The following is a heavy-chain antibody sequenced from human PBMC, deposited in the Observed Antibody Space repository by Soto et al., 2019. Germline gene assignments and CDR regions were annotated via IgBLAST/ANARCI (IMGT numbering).Heavy chain of an antibody. Sequence: QLHLVQSGAVVKKPGASVTVSCSASGYPVTAYYMHWVRQAPGRGLEWMGGINPATGAAKYTQTFRGRVTMTRETSTSKGFKELSGLTSEDTAVFYCARGGGVGVAGSAAFDMWGQGTLVTVSS. J-gene: IGHJ3*02. D-gene: IGHD3-3*01. V-gene: IGHV1-2*02. CDR3: ARGGGVGVAGSAAFDM. CDR1: GYPVTAYY. CDR2: INPATGAA.